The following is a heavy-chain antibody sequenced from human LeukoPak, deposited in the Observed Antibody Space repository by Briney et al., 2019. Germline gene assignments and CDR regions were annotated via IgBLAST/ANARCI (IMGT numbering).Heavy chain of an antibody. V-gene: IGHV4-34*01. D-gene: IGHD3-10*01. CDR3: ARHPFVYGSGRGFDP. CDR1: GGSFSGYY. CDR2: INHSGST. Sequence: SETLSLTCAVYGGSFSGYYWSWIRQPPGKGLEWIGEINHSGSTNYNPSLKSRVTISVDTSKNQFSLKLSSVTAADTAVCYCARHPFVYGSGRGFDPWGQGTLVTVSS. J-gene: IGHJ5*02.